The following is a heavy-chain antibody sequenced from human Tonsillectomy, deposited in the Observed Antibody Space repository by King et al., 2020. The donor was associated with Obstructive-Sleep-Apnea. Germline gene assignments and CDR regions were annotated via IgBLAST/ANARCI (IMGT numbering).Heavy chain of an antibody. D-gene: IGHD6-19*01. CDR2: TDPRDSNI. J-gene: IGHJ4*02. CDR1: GYSFTKYW. CDR3: ARQPGIDSSGWYWEDY. V-gene: IGHV5-10-1*03. Sequence: QLVQSGAEVKKPGESLRISCKGFGYSFTKYWISWVRQMPGKGLEWMGRTDPRDSNIHYSPSFQGHVTISADESITTAYLQWSSLKASDTAIYYCARQPGIDSSGWYWEDYWGQGTLVTVSS.